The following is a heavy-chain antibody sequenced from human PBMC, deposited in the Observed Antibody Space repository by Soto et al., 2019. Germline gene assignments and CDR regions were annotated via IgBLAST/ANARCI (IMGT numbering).Heavy chain of an antibody. V-gene: IGHV4-4*07. CDR3: ARDGTYGPIYYFDY. Sequence: SETLSLTCTVSGGSISSYYWSWIRQPAGKGLEWIGRIYTSGSTNYNPSLKSRVTMSVDTSKNQFSLKLSSVTAADTAVYYCARDGTYGPIYYFDYWGQGTMVTV. CDR1: GGSISSYY. J-gene: IGHJ4*02. D-gene: IGHD4-17*01. CDR2: IYTSGST.